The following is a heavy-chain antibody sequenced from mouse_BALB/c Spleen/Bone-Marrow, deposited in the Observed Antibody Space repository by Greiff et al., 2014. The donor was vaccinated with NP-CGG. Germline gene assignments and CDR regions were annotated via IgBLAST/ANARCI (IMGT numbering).Heavy chain of an antibody. CDR1: GFNIKDTY. Sequence: EVQVVESGAELVKPGASVKLSCTASGFNIKDTYMHWVKQRPEQGLEWIGRIDPANGNTKYDPKFQGKATITADTSSNTAYLQLSSLTSEDIAVYYCARYYRYYYAMDYWGQGTSVTVSS. J-gene: IGHJ4*01. CDR2: IDPANGNT. V-gene: IGHV14-3*02. CDR3: ARYYRYYYAMDY. D-gene: IGHD1-1*01.